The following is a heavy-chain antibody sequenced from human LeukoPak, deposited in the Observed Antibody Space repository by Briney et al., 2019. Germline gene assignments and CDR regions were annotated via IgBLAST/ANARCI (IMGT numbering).Heavy chain of an antibody. CDR2: ISSNGGST. CDR1: GFTFSSYS. D-gene: IGHD4-23*01. V-gene: IGHV3-64*01. J-gene: IGHJ4*02. CDR3: ARDNYGGNSGSADY. Sequence: GGSLRLSCAASGFTFSSYSMNWVRQAPGKGLEYVSAISSNGGSTYYANSVKGRFTISRDNSKNTLYLQMGSLRAEDMAVYYCARDNYGGNSGSADYWGQGTLVTVSS.